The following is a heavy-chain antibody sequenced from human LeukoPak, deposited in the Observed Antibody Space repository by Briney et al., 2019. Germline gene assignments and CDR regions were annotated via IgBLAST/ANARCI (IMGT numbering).Heavy chain of an antibody. CDR3: ARLKDDYGGN. CDR2: IYYSGST. V-gene: IGHV4-39*01. D-gene: IGHD4-23*01. J-gene: IGHJ4*02. CDR1: GGSFSSYY. Sequence: SETLSLTCAVYGGSFSSYYWGWIRQPPGKGLEWIGSIYYSGSTYYNPSLKSRVTISVDTSKNQFSLKLSSVTAADTAVYYCARLKDDYGGNWGQGTLVTVSS.